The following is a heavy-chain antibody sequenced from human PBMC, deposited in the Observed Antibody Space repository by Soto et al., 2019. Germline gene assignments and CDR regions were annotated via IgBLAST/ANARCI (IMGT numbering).Heavy chain of an antibody. CDR2: IRGSGGGT. D-gene: IGHD3-10*01. V-gene: IGHV3-23*01. CDR1: GFPFSMFA. CDR3: AKASGRVHYGMHV. Sequence: EVQVLESGGGSVQPGGSLRLSCAASGFPFSMFAMNWGRQAPGKGLEWVSGIRGSGGGTYYADSVKGRFTISRDDSRNMLYLEMNTLRGEDTAVYYCAKASGRVHYGMHVWGQGPTVTVSS. J-gene: IGHJ6*02.